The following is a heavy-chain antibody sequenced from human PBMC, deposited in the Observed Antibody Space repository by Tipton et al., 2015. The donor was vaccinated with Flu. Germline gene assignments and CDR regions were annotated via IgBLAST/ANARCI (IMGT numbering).Heavy chain of an antibody. D-gene: IGHD7-27*01. CDR3: AKDPNWAGDY. Sequence: SLRLSCAASGFSFSAYTMIWVRLAPGKGLEFASSIDPTSSHVSYAASLKGRCIISRDNAKNSLYLQMNSLSADDTAVYYGAKDPNWAGDYWGQGTLVTVSS. J-gene: IGHJ4*02. V-gene: IGHV3-21*01. CDR1: GFSFSAYT. CDR2: IDPTSSHV.